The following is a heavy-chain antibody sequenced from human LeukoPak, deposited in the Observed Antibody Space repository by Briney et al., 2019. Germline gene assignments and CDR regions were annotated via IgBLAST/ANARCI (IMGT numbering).Heavy chain of an antibody. Sequence: ASVTVSCKASGFSFPSYGISRVRQAPGQGLEWIGWITAYDGDTNYAEKFQGRVTMATDTSTSTASMELWSLRSDDTAVYYCARDWQLPSGPDVFDIWGQGTVVTVSS. CDR3: ARDWQLPSGPDVFDI. J-gene: IGHJ3*02. CDR1: GFSFPSYG. V-gene: IGHV1-18*01. D-gene: IGHD1-1*01. CDR2: ITAYDGDT.